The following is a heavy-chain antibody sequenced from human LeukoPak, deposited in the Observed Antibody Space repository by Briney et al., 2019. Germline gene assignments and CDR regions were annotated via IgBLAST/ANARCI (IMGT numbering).Heavy chain of an antibody. Sequence: SETLSLTCAVYGGSFSGYYWSRIRQPPGKGLEWIGEINHSGSTNYNPSLKSRVTISVDTSKNQFSLKLSSVTAADTAVYYCAREWSGYYTANWFDPWGQGTLVTVSS. J-gene: IGHJ5*02. V-gene: IGHV4-34*01. CDR3: AREWSGYYTANWFDP. CDR1: GGSFSGYY. D-gene: IGHD3-3*01. CDR2: INHSGST.